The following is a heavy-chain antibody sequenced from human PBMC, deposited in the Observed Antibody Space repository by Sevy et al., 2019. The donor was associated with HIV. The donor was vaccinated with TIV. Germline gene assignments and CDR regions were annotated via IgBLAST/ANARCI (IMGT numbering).Heavy chain of an antibody. CDR1: GFTFSSYS. CDR2: VNSDGSST. J-gene: IGHJ4*02. Sequence: GGSLRLSCAASGFTFSSYSMHWVRQAPGKGLVWVSRVNSDGSSTSYADSVKGRFTISRDNAKNTLYLQMNSLRAEDTAVYYCARGAAAGTFDYWGQGTLVTVSS. CDR3: ARGAAAGTFDY. D-gene: IGHD6-13*01. V-gene: IGHV3-74*01.